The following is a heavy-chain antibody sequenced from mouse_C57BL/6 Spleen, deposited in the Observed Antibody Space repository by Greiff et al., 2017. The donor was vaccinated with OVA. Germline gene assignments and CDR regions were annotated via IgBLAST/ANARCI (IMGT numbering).Heavy chain of an antibody. CDR1: GYAFSSYW. CDR2: IYPGDGDT. D-gene: IGHD2-5*01. Sequence: QVQLQQSGAELVKPGASVKISCKASGYAFSSYWMNWVKQRPGQGLEWIGQIYPGDGDTNYNGKFKGKATLTADKSSSTAYMQLSSLTSEDSAVYFCARAGSNYYYAMDYWGQGTSVTVSS. V-gene: IGHV1-80*01. CDR3: ARAGSNYYYAMDY. J-gene: IGHJ4*01.